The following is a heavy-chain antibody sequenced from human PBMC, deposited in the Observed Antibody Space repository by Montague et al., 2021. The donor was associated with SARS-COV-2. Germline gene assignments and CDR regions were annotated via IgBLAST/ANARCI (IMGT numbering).Heavy chain of an antibody. V-gene: IGHV3-15*01. J-gene: IGHJ4*02. CDR2: IKSKTDGGTT. CDR1: GFTFSNAW. CDR3: TTDRDYDYVWGSYRYPDY. Sequence: SLRLSCAASGFTFSNAWMSWVRQAPGKGLEWVGRIKSKTDGGTTDYAAPVKGRFTISRGDSKNTLYLQMNSLKTEDTAVYYCTTDRDYDYVWGSYRYPDYWGQGTLVTVSS. D-gene: IGHD3-16*02.